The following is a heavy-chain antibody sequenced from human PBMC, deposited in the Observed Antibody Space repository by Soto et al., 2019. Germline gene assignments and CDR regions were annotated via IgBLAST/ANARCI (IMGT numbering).Heavy chain of an antibody. J-gene: IGHJ3*02. CDR2: IFTGGST. Sequence: EVQLVESGGGLVQPVGSLRLSCAASGFTVSSNYMSWVRQAPGKGLEWVSVIFTGGSTYYADSVKGRFTISRHSSMNTVYLQMDSLRAEDTAVYYCARDRQSSGWLDAFDIWGQGTMVTVSS. V-gene: IGHV3-53*04. CDR3: ARDRQSSGWLDAFDI. CDR1: GFTVSSNY. D-gene: IGHD6-19*01.